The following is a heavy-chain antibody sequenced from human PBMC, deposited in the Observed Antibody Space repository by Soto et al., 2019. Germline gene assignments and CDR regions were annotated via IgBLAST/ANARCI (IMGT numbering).Heavy chain of an antibody. CDR2: ISYDASNK. V-gene: IGHV3-30*04. CDR3: ARPFSSGWYGDFDY. D-gene: IGHD6-19*01. CDR1: GFAFSSYA. Sequence: PGGSLRLSCAASGFAFSSYAMHWVRRAPGKGLEWVAVISYDASNKYYADSVKGRFTISRDNSKKTMFLQMSSLRAEDTAVYYCARPFSSGWYGDFDYWGQGTLVTV. J-gene: IGHJ4*02.